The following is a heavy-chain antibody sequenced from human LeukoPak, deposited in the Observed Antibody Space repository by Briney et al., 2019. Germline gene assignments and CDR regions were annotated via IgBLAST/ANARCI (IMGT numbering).Heavy chain of an antibody. Sequence: GGSLRLSCAASGYTFSDFSVNWVRQAPGKGLEWVSSISVRSNYRYHADSVRGRFTISRDDARDPLFLQMNSLRAEDTAVYYCARDGSARSLGNWGQGTLVSVSS. J-gene: IGHJ4*02. V-gene: IGHV3-21*04. CDR3: ARDGSARSLGN. CDR1: GYTFSDFS. CDR2: ISVRSNYR. D-gene: IGHD6-6*01.